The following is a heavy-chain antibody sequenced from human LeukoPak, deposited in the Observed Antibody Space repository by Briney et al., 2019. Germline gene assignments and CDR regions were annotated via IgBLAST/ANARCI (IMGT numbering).Heavy chain of an antibody. V-gene: IGHV3-7*01. J-gene: IGHJ4*01. CDR1: GFTFSSYW. CDR2: IKQDGSEK. CDR3: ASPLAYCAGDCPVDD. Sequence: GGSLRLSCAASGFTFSSYWMSWVRQAPGKGLEWVANIKQDGSEKYYVDSVKGRFTISRDNAKNSLYLQMNSLRAEDTAVYYCASPLAYCAGDCPVDDWGHGTLVTVAS. D-gene: IGHD2-21*02.